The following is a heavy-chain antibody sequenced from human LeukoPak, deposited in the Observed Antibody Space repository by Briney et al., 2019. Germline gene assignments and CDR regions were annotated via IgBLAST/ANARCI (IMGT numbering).Heavy chain of an antibody. CDR1: GFTFSSHW. Sequence: GEALRLSCAASGFTFSSHWMSWVPQAPGKGVEGVAKIKQDGSEKYYVDSVKGRFTISRDNAKNSLSLQMNSRRAEDTATYLCAREQGYCTSARCRGDAFDVWGQGSMVSVSS. D-gene: IGHD2-2*01. V-gene: IGHV3-7*01. J-gene: IGHJ3*01. CDR3: AREQGYCTSARCRGDAFDV. CDR2: IKQDGSEK.